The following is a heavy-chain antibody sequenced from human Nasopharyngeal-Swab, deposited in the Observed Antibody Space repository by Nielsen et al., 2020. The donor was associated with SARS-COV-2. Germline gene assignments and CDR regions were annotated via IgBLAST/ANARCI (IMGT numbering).Heavy chain of an antibody. V-gene: IGHV3-53*01. J-gene: IGHJ5*02. CDR3: ARERLPGGRIVVVPAGGSWFDP. D-gene: IGHD2-2*01. Sequence: VRQAPGKGLEWVSVIYSGGSTYYADSVKGRFTISRDNSKNTLYLQMNSLRAEDTAVYYCARERLPGGRIVVVPAGGSWFDPWGQGTLVTVSS. CDR2: IYSGGST.